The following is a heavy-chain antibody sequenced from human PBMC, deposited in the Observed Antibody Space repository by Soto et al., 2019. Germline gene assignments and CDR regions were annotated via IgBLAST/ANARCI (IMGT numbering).Heavy chain of an antibody. CDR1: GFTVSSNY. D-gene: IGHD6-13*01. J-gene: IGHJ3*02. CDR3: AREGIATDRGDYAFDI. Sequence: GGSLRLSCAASGFTVSSNYMSWVRQAPGKGLEWVSVIYSGGSTYYADSVKGRFTISRDNSKNMLYLQMNSLRAEDTAVYYCAREGIATDRGDYAFDIWGQGTMVTVSS. CDR2: IYSGGST. V-gene: IGHV3-66*01.